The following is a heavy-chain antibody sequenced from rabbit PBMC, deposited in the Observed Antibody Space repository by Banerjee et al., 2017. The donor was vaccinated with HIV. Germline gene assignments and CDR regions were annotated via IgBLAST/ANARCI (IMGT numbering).Heavy chain of an antibody. J-gene: IGHJ4*01. CDR1: GFSFSSSYY. Sequence: QSLEESGGDLVKPGASLTLTCTASGFSFSSSYYMCWVRQAPGKGLEWIACIYAGSSGSTYYASWAKGRFTISKTSSTTVTLQMTSLTAADTATYFCAREGAAWDDWDYLHLWGQGTLVTVS. V-gene: IGHV1S40*01. D-gene: IGHD4-2*01. CDR3: AREGAAWDDWDYLHL. CDR2: IYAGSSGST.